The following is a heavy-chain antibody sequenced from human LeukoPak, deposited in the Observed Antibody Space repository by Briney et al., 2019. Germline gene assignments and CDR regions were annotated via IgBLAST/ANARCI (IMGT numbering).Heavy chain of an antibody. V-gene: IGHV3-21*01. CDR1: GFTFSSYS. D-gene: IGHD2-15*01. J-gene: IGHJ4*02. CDR2: ISSSSSYI. Sequence: GGSLRLSCAASGFTFSSYSMNWVRQAPGKGLEWVSSISSSSSYIYYADSVKGRFTISRDNAKNSLYLQMNSLRAEDTAVYYCARHLLSGGSCCPFDYWGQGTLVTVSS. CDR3: ARHLLSGGSCCPFDY.